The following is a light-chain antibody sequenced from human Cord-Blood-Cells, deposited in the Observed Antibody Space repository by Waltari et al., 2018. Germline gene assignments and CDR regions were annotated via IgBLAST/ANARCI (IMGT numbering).Light chain of an antibody. CDR1: SYNIGAGYD. CDR2: GNS. V-gene: IGLV1-40*01. CDR3: QSYDSSLSGVV. Sequence: QSVLTQLPSVSGAPGQRVTISCTGSSYNIGAGYDVHWYQQLPGTAPKLLIYGNSNRPSGVPDRFSGSKSGTSASLAITGLQAEDEADYYCQSYDSSLSGVVFGGGTKLTVL. J-gene: IGLJ2*01.